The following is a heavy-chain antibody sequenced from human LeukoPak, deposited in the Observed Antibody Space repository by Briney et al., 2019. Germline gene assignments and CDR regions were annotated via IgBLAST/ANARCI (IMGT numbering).Heavy chain of an antibody. J-gene: IGHJ4*02. CDR1: GGSFSDYY. V-gene: IGHV4-34*01. CDR2: INHSGDT. D-gene: IGHD5-18*01. CDR3: ARIQLWPLHYFDY. Sequence: SETLSLTCAVYGGSFSDYYWSWIRQPPGKGLEWIGEINHSGDTKYNPSLKSRVIISVHTSKTQFSLKVSSVTAADTAVYYCARIQLWPLHYFDYWGQGTLVTVSS.